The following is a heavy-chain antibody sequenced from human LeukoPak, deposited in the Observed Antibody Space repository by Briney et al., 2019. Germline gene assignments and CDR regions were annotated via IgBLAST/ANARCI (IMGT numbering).Heavy chain of an antibody. CDR1: GYTFTNYA. CDR3: AREEYYDSSAPTNFDY. CDR2: INTNTGNP. V-gene: IGHV7-4-1*02. D-gene: IGHD3-22*01. Sequence: ASVKVSCKASGYTFTNYAMNWVRQAPGQGLEWMGWINTNTGNPTYAQGFTGRFVFSLDTSVTTAYLQISSLKAEDTAVYYCAREEYYDSSAPTNFDYWGQGTLVTVSS. J-gene: IGHJ4*02.